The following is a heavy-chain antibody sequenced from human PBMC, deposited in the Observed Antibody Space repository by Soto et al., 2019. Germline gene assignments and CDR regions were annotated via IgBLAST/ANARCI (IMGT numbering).Heavy chain of an antibody. V-gene: IGHV3-23*01. CDR1: GFTFSSYS. Sequence: PGGSLRLSCAVSGFTFSSYSVSWVRQAPWKGLEWFSAVSGSGFSTYYVDSVKGRFTISRDNSKNTLYLQMNRLRAEDTAVYFCAKGVRGYDAFDIWGQGKMVTVSS. D-gene: IGHD3-10*01. CDR2: VSGSGFST. J-gene: IGHJ3*02. CDR3: AKGVRGYDAFDI.